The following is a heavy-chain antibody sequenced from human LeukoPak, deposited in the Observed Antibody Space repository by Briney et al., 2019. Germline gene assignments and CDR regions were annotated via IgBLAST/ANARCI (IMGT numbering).Heavy chain of an antibody. D-gene: IGHD7-27*01. CDR1: GDSINSYY. CDR3: ARDLHLGWFDS. V-gene: IGHV4-59*01. Sequence: KPSETLSLTCTVSGDSINSYYWNWIRQPPGKGLEWIGYIHYGGNTNYNPSLKSRVTISLDTSRKFFSLNLSSVTAADTAVYYCARDLHLGWFDSWGQGTLVHASS. CDR2: IHYGGNT. J-gene: IGHJ5*01.